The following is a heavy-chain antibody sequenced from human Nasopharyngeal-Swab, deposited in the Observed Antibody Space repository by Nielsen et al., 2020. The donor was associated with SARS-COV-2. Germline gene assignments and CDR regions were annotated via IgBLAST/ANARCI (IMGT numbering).Heavy chain of an antibody. CDR1: GGTFSSYA. Sequence: SVKVSCKASGGTFSSYAISWVRQAPGQGLEWMGGIIPIFGTANYAQKFQGRVTITADESTSTAYMELSSLRSEDTAVYYCARDGLDSGSHSKLDYWGQGTLVTVSS. CDR3: ARDGLDSGSHSKLDY. CDR2: IIPIFGTA. D-gene: IGHD1-26*01. V-gene: IGHV1-69*13. J-gene: IGHJ4*02.